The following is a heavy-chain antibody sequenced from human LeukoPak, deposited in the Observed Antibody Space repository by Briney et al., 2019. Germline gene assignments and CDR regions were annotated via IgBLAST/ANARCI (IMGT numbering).Heavy chain of an antibody. D-gene: IGHD3-10*01. CDR1: GDSISSSY. Sequence: SETLSLTCTVSGDSISSSYWSWIRQPPGKGLEWIGYIYTSGGTNYIPSLKGRVTISIDTSKNQFSLKLSSVTAADTAVYYCARGGDFDYWGQGTLVTVSS. CDR2: IYTSGGT. CDR3: ARGGDFDY. V-gene: IGHV4-4*09. J-gene: IGHJ4*02.